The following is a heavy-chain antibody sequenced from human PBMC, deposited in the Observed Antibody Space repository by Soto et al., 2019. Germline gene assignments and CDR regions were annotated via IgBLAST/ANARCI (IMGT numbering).Heavy chain of an antibody. Sequence: ASVKVSCKASGGTFSSYAISWVRQAPGQGLEWMGGIIPIFGTANYAQKFQGRVTITADESTSTAYMELSSLRSEDTAVYYCAFQPRYYDILSWGQGTLVTVSS. CDR3: AFQPRYYDILS. D-gene: IGHD3-9*01. V-gene: IGHV1-69*13. CDR2: IIPIFGTA. CDR1: GGTFSSYA. J-gene: IGHJ5*02.